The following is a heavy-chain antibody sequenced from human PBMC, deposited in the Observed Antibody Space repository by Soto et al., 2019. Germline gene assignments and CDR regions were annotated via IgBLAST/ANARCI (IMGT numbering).Heavy chain of an antibody. CDR3: ARGLRWLRLPSKYFQH. Sequence: QVQLQQWGAGLLKPSETLSLTCAVYGGSFSGYYWSWIRQPPGKGLEGIGEINHSGSTNYNPSLNRRVTISVDTSKNQYSLKLSSVTAADTAVYYCARGLRWLRLPSKYFQHWGQGTLVTVSS. V-gene: IGHV4-34*01. CDR2: INHSGST. CDR1: GGSFSGYY. J-gene: IGHJ1*01. D-gene: IGHD5-12*01.